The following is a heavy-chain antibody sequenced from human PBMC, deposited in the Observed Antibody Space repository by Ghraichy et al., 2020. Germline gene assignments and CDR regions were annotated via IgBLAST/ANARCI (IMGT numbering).Heavy chain of an antibody. Sequence: SQTLSLTCTVSGGSVSSGSYYWSWIRQPPGKGLEWIGYIYYSGSTNYNPSLKSRVTISVDTSKNQFSLKLSSVTAADTAVYYCARDGAFPLWLPQWYFDLWGRGTLVTVSS. CDR1: GGSVSSGSYY. CDR3: ARDGAFPLWLPQWYFDL. D-gene: IGHD5-18*01. J-gene: IGHJ2*01. CDR2: IYYSGST. V-gene: IGHV4-61*01.